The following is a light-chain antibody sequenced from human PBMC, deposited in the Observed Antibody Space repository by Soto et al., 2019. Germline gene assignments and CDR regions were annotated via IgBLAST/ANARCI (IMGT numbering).Light chain of an antibody. CDR1: SNDVGIYNY. CDR3: SSYTTSSTWV. CDR2: EVT. J-gene: IGLJ3*02. Sequence: QSALTQPASVSGSPGQSITISCTGTSNDVGIYNYVSWYQQHPGKAPKLMIYEVTNRPSGVSDRFSGSKSDNTASLTISGLQAEDEADYYCSSYTTSSTWVFVGGTKVTV. V-gene: IGLV2-14*01.